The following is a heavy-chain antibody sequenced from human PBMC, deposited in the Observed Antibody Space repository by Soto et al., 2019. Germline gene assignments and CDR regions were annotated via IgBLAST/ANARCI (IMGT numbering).Heavy chain of an antibody. CDR2: IVVDNGNT. V-gene: IGHV1-58*02. D-gene: IGHD1-26*01. Sequence: SVKVSCKASGYTFKTYGMSWVRQARGQGLEWIGWIVVDNGNTNYAQKFQERVTITRDMSTSTAYMELSSLRSEDTAVYYCACSWDENTCDYWGQGTLVTVSS. CDR1: GYTFKTYG. J-gene: IGHJ4*02. CDR3: ACSWDENTCDY.